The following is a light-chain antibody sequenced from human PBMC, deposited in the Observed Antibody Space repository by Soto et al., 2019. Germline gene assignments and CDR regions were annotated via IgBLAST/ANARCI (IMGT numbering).Light chain of an antibody. V-gene: IGKV3-15*01. CDR2: GAS. CDR3: QQYNDWPRT. Sequence: ETVMTQSPATLSVSPGERATLSCRASQSISTNLAWYQQKPGQAPRLLFYGASTRATGIPARFSASGSGTEFTLAISSLQSEDFAVYYCQQYNDWPRTFGQGTKVEI. J-gene: IGKJ1*01. CDR1: QSISTN.